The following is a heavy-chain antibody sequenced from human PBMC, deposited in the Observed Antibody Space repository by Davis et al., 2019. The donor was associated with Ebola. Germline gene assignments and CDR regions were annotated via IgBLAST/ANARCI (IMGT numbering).Heavy chain of an antibody. Sequence: GESLKISCAASGFTFTNYAMSWVRQAPGMGLEWVSAITTSGRTTGYADSVKGRFTIARDNSKNTVYLQMNSLRAEDTAVYYCAKDPLNYYDSSGYYSDYFDYWGQGTLVTVSS. CDR3: AKDPLNYYDSSGYYSDYFDY. CDR1: GFTFTNYA. D-gene: IGHD3-22*01. J-gene: IGHJ4*02. CDR2: ITTSGRTT. V-gene: IGHV3-23*01.